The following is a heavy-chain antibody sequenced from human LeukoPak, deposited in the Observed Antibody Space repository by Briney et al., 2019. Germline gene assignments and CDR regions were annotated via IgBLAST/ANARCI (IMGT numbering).Heavy chain of an antibody. Sequence: SETLSLTCAVYGGSFSGYYWSWIRQPAGKGLEWIGRIYTSGSTNYNPSLKSRVTMSVDTSKNQFSLKLSSVTAADTAVYYCARSVGYCSGGSCLDFDYWGQGTLVTVSS. CDR3: ARSVGYCSGGSCLDFDY. CDR1: GGSFSGYY. CDR2: IYTSGST. D-gene: IGHD2-15*01. J-gene: IGHJ4*02. V-gene: IGHV4-59*10.